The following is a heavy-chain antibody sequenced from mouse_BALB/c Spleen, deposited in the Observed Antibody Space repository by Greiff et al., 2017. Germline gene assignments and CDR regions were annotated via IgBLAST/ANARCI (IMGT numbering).Heavy chain of an antibody. J-gene: IGHJ4*01. Sequence: QVQLQQSGAELVRPGTSVKVSCKASGYAFTNYLIEWVKQRPGQGLEWIGVINPGSGGTNYNEKFKGKATLTADKSSSTAYMQLSSLTSDDSAVYFCARRLTGPYYYAMDYWGQGTSVTVSS. V-gene: IGHV1-54*01. CDR1: GYAFTNYL. D-gene: IGHD4-1*01. CDR2: INPGSGGT. CDR3: ARRLTGPYYYAMDY.